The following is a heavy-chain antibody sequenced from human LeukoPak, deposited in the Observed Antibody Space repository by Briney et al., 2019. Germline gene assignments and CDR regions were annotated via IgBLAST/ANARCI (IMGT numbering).Heavy chain of an antibody. CDR2: INHSGST. CDR1: GGXXXGYY. D-gene: IGHD3-22*01. V-gene: IGHV4-34*01. J-gene: IGHJ4*02. CDR3: ARRDSSGYYDY. Sequence: YGGXXXGYYWNWIRQPPGKGLEWIGEINHSGSTNYNPSLKSRVTISVDMSKNQFSLKLSSVTAADTAVYYCARRDSSGYYDYWGQGTLVTVSS.